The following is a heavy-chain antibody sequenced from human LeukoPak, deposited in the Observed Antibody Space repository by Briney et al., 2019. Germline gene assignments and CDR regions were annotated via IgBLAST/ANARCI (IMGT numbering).Heavy chain of an antibody. D-gene: IGHD3-10*01. CDR1: GFTVSSNS. CDR2: IYSSGST. J-gene: IGHJ5*02. V-gene: IGHV3-66*02. CDR3: AKSAYGSRGGWFDP. Sequence: GGSLRLSCGVSGFTVSSNSMSWVRQAPGKGLEWVSLIYSSGSTLYADSVKGRFTISRDNSKNTLYLQMNSLRAEDTAVYYCAKSAYGSRGGWFDPWGQGTLVTVSS.